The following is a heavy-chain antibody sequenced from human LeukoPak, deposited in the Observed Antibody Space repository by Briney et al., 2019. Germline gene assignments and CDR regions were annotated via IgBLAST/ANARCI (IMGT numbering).Heavy chain of an antibody. Sequence: GGSLRLSCAASGFTFSSYAMSWVRQAPGKGLEWVSAISGSGGSTYYADSVKGRFTISRDNSKSTLYLQMNSLRAEDTAVYYCAKDTKSYYGDLYYFDYWGQGTLVTVSS. J-gene: IGHJ4*02. CDR1: GFTFSSYA. V-gene: IGHV3-23*01. D-gene: IGHD4-17*01. CDR2: ISGSGGST. CDR3: AKDTKSYYGDLYYFDY.